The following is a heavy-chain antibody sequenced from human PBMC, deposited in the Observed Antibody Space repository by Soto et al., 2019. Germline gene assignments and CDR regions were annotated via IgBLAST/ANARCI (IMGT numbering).Heavy chain of an antibody. CDR2: IYWDDDK. J-gene: IGHJ6*02. CDR3: ARASGSSSRNYYGMDV. V-gene: IGHV2-5*02. CDR1: GFSLSTSGVG. Sequence: QITLKESGPTLVKPTQTLTLTCTFSGFSLSTSGVGVGWIRQPPGKALEWLALIYWDDDKRYSPSLKSRLTITKDTTKKLVVTTTTNVDPVNTTTYYSARASGSSSRNYYGMDVWGQGATVTVSS. D-gene: IGHD6-6*01.